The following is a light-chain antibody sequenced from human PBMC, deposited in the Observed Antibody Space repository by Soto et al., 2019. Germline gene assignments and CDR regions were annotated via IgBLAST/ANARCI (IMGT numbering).Light chain of an antibody. J-gene: IGLJ2*01. Sequence: QSALTQPASVSGSPGQSITISCAGSSADVGGYNYVSWYQQHPGKAPKLMIYDVSNRATGVSHRFSGSKSGNTASLTISGLQAEDEADYYCTSYTSYSSLYVIFGGGTKLTVL. CDR1: SADVGGYNY. CDR2: DVS. CDR3: TSYTSYSSLYVI. V-gene: IGLV2-14*01.